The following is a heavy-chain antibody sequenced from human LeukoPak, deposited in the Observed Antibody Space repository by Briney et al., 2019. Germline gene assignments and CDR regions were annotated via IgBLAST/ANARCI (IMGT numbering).Heavy chain of an antibody. Sequence: GGSLRLSCAASGFTFTNYAMSWVRQAPGKGLQWVSAISGGSTYYADSVKGRFTISRDNSKNTLYLQMNSLRVEDTAVYYCAKDGTLGGVIAAAGLDYWGQGTLVTVSS. V-gene: IGHV3-23*01. CDR2: ISGGST. CDR1: GFTFTNYA. D-gene: IGHD6-13*01. J-gene: IGHJ4*02. CDR3: AKDGTLGGVIAAAGLDY.